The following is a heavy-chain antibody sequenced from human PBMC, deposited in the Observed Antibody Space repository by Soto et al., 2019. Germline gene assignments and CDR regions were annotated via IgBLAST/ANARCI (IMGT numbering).Heavy chain of an antibody. D-gene: IGHD3-3*01. CDR3: AREPYYDFWSGTYGMDV. J-gene: IGHJ6*02. V-gene: IGHV1-18*04. CDR1: GCTFTSYG. Sequence: SVKVSCKASGCTFTSYGISWVRQAPGQGLEWMGWISAYNGNTNYAQKLQGRVTMTTDTSTSTAYMELRSLRSDDTAVYYCAREPYYDFWSGTYGMDVWGQGTTVTVSS. CDR2: ISAYNGNT.